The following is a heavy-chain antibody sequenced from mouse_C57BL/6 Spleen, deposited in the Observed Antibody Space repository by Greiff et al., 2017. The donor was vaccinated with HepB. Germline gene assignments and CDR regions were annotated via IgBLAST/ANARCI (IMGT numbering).Heavy chain of an antibody. CDR1: GFSLTSYG. J-gene: IGHJ3*01. Sequence: VQLQESGPGLVAPSQSLSITCTVSGFSLTSYGVHWVRQPPGKGLEWLVVIWSDGSTTYNSALKSRLSISKDNSKSQVFLKMNSLQTDDTAMYYCARHGDYGSSYPFAYWGQGTLVTVSA. V-gene: IGHV2-6-1*01. CDR2: IWSDGST. CDR3: ARHGDYGSSYPFAY. D-gene: IGHD1-1*01.